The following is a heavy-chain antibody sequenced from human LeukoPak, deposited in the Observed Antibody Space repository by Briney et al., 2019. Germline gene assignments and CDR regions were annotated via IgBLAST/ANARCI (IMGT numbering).Heavy chain of an antibody. J-gene: IGHJ4*02. CDR1: GFTFSSYW. Sequence: PGGSLRLSCAASGFTFSSYWMSWVRQAPGKGLEWVANIKQDGSEKYYVDSVKGRFTISRDNAKNLVYLQVNSLRVEDTAVYYCAKDSDGWEDWGQGTLVTVSS. D-gene: IGHD5-24*01. V-gene: IGHV3-7*01. CDR3: AKDSDGWED. CDR2: IKQDGSEK.